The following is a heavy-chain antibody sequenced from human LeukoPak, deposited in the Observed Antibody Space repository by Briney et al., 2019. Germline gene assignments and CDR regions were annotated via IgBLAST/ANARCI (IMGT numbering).Heavy chain of an antibody. V-gene: IGHV3-74*01. Sequence: GGSLRLSCAASGFTLSSYWMHWVRQAPGKGLVWVSRINADGSSASYADSVEGRFTISRDNAKNTLYLQMSSLRAEDTAMYYCARDYGRSRDYGMDVWGQGTTVTVSS. D-gene: IGHD3-10*01. J-gene: IGHJ6*02. CDR3: ARDYGRSRDYGMDV. CDR2: INADGSSA. CDR1: GFTLSSYW.